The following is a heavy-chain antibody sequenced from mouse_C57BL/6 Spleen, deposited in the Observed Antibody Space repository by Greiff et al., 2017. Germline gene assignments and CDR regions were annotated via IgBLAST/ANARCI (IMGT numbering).Heavy chain of an antibody. CDR3: AREAIYYGNPWYFDV. J-gene: IGHJ1*03. CDR1: GYTFTDYY. CDR2: INPNNGGT. Sequence: VQLQQSGPELVKPGASVKISCKASGYTFTDYYMNWVKQSHGKSLEWIGDINPNNGGTSYNQKFKGKATLTVDKSSSTAYMELRSLTSEDSAVYYCAREAIYYGNPWYFDVWGTGTTVTVSS. D-gene: IGHD2-1*01. V-gene: IGHV1-26*01.